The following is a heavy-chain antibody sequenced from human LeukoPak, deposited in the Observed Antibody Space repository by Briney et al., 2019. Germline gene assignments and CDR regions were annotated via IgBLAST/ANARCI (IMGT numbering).Heavy chain of an antibody. CDR1: GFTFSSYS. CDR3: ARDEVGATTEFDY. Sequence: GGSLRHSCAASGFTFSSYSMNWVRQAPGKGLEWVSSISSSSSYIYYADSVKGRFTISRDNAKNSLYLQMNSLRAEDTAVYYCARDEVGATTEFDYWGQGTLVTVSS. D-gene: IGHD1-26*01. CDR2: ISSSSSYI. J-gene: IGHJ4*02. V-gene: IGHV3-21*01.